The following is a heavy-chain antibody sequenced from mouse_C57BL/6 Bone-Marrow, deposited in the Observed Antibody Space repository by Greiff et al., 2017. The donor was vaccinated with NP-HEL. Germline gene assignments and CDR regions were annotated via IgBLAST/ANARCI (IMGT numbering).Heavy chain of an antibody. CDR3: RGERGPSWFAY. J-gene: IGHJ3*01. V-gene: IGHV14-4*01. CDR1: GFNIKDYY. CDR2: IDPENGDT. D-gene: IGHD3-3*01. Sequence: EVQLQQSGAELVRPGASVKLSCTASGFNIKDYYMHWVKQRPEQGLEWIGWIDPENGDTEYASKFQGKATITADKSSTTAYLQLSSLTSEDTAVYYCRGERGPSWFAYWGQGTLVTVSA.